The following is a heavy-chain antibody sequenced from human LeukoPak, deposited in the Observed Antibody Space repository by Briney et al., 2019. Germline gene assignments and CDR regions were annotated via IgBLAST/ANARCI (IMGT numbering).Heavy chain of an antibody. J-gene: IGHJ3*02. D-gene: IGHD2-2*01. V-gene: IGHV4-30-4*01. CDR3: AREDIVVLPAGAFDI. Sequence: SETLSLTCTVFGGSISSGVYYWIWIRQPPGKGLEWIGYIYYSGNTYYNPSLKSRVTLSLDTSKNEFSLKLSSVTAADTAVYSCAREDIVVLPAGAFDIWGQGTMVTVSS. CDR2: IYYSGNT. CDR1: GGSISSGVYY.